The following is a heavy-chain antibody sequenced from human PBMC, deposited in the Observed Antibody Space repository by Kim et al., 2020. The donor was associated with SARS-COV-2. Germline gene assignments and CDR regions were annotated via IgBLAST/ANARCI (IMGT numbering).Heavy chain of an antibody. V-gene: IGHV3-30*04. J-gene: IGHJ4*02. CDR1: GFTFSGYA. CDR2: IAYDGSNQ. CDR3: ARAPGSGSYPSYLDC. Sequence: GGSLRLSCAASGFTFSGYAMHWVRQAPGKGLEWVAVIAYDGSNQYYADFVKGRFSISRDNSKNTLYLQMNSPRAEDTAVYYCARAPGSGSYPSYLDCWGQGTLVTVSS. D-gene: IGHD1-26*01.